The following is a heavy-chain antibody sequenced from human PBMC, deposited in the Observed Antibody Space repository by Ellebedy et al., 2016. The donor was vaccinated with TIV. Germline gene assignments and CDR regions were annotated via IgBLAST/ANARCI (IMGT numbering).Heavy chain of an antibody. CDR3: REGHYSDV. J-gene: IGHJ4*02. CDR2: ISAGGDDT. Sequence: GESLKISXATSEIRFGDFFMSWVRQAPGRGLQWVSTISAGGDDTYLADSVKGRFTISRDNSRNILYLQMSSLRDEDSAIYYCREGHYSDVWGQGTQVTVSA. CDR1: EIRFGDFF. V-gene: IGHV3-23*01.